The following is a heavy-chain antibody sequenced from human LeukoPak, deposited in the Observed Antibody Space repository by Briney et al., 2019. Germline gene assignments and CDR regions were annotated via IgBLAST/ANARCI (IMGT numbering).Heavy chain of an antibody. J-gene: IGHJ3*02. D-gene: IGHD3-9*01. CDR3: ARDAGRYYDILTGYYPDAFDI. Sequence: SETLSLTCTVSGGSISSYYWSWIRQPPGKGLEWIGYIYYSGSTNYNPSLKSRVTLSVDTSKNQFSLKLSSVTAADTAVYYCARDAGRYYDILTGYYPDAFDIWGQGTMVTVSS. CDR2: IYYSGST. CDR1: GGSISSYY. V-gene: IGHV4-59*01.